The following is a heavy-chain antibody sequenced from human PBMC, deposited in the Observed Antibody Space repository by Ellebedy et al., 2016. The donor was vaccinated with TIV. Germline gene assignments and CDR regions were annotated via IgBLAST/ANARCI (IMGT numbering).Heavy chain of an antibody. J-gene: IGHJ4*02. V-gene: IGHV3-53*01. CDR2: IYSGGST. CDR1: GFTISSNY. Sequence: GESLKISCAVSGFTISSNYMNWVRQAPGKGLEWVSLIYSGGSTHYADSVRGRFTISRDYSKNTLYLQMNSLRAEDTAVYYCASNGDKGYWGQGTLVTVSS. CDR3: ASNGDKGY. D-gene: IGHD4-23*01.